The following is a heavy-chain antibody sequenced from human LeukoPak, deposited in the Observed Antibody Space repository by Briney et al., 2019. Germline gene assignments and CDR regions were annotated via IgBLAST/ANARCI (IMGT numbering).Heavy chain of an antibody. Sequence: GGSLRLSCAASGFTFRTYSMHWVRQAPGKGLEWVSSISGSSDYIYYADSVRRRFTISRDNGKNSLYLQMNSLRAEDTAVYYCARDRIAARLFDYWGQGTLVTVSS. CDR1: GFTFRTYS. CDR2: ISGSSDYI. V-gene: IGHV3-21*01. J-gene: IGHJ4*02. D-gene: IGHD6-6*01. CDR3: ARDRIAARLFDY.